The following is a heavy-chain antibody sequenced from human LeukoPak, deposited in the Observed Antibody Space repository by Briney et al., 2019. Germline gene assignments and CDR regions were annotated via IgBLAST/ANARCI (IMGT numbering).Heavy chain of an antibody. CDR1: GGSISSYY. V-gene: IGHV4-59*08. CDR2: IYYSGST. D-gene: IGHD1-26*01. J-gene: IGHJ6*03. CDR3: ASLLVGATFHSFYYYMDV. Sequence: SETLSLTCTVSGGSISSYYWSWIRQPPGKGLEWIGYIYYSGSTNYNPSLKSRVTISVDTSKNQFSLKVNSVTAADTAVYYCASLLVGATFHSFYYYMDVWGKGTTVTVSS.